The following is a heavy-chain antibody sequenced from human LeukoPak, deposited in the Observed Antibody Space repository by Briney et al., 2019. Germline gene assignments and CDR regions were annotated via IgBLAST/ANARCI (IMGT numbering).Heavy chain of an antibody. CDR2: INSDGSTT. CDR1: GFTFSNYW. D-gene: IGHD3-22*01. V-gene: IGHV3-74*01. J-gene: IGHJ5*02. CDR3: ARDYDSSGYPPGWFDP. Sequence: GGSLRLSCAASGFTFSNYWMHWVRQAPGKGLVRVSRINSDGSTTSYADSVKGRFTISRDNAKNSLYLQMNSLRAEDTAVYYCARDYDSSGYPPGWFDPWGQGTLVTVSS.